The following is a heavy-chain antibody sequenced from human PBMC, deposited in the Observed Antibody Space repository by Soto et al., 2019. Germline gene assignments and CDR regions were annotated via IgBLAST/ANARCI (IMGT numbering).Heavy chain of an antibody. V-gene: IGHV4-34*01. CDR1: GGSFSGYY. CDR2: INHSGST. Sequence: QVQLQQWGAGLLKPSETLSLTCAVYGGSFSGYYWSWIRQPPGKGLEWIGEINHSGSTNYNPSLKSRVTISVDTSKYQFSLKLSSVTAADTAVYYCARGSLGYCSSTSCYRAFDIWGQGTMVTVSS. D-gene: IGHD2-2*01. J-gene: IGHJ3*02. CDR3: ARGSLGYCSSTSCYRAFDI.